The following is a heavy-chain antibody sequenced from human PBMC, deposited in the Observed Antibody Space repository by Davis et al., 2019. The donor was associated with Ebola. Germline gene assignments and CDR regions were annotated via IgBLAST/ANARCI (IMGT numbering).Heavy chain of an antibody. CDR2: INPSGGST. V-gene: IGHV1-46*01. CDR3: ARPSDFWSGYSLYYFDY. Sequence: ASVKVSCKASGGTFSSYAISWVRQAPGQGLEWMGIINPSGGSTSYAQKFQGRVTITRDTSASTAYMELSSLRSEDTAVYYCARPSDFWSGYSLYYFDYWGQGTLVTVSS. D-gene: IGHD3-3*01. J-gene: IGHJ4*02. CDR1: GGTFSSYA.